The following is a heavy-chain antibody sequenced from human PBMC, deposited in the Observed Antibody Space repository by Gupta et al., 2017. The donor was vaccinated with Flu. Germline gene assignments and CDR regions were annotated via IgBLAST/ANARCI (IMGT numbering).Heavy chain of an antibody. CDR2: IYPGDSNI. Sequence: SCRGSGYSFSSYWIGWVRQKAGKGLECMGIIYPGDSNIRYSPSFQGQVTISADKSSSTAYLQWSSLKASDTAIYFCARGVSSGYDYWGQGTLVTVXS. CDR3: ARGVSSGYDY. V-gene: IGHV5-51*01. J-gene: IGHJ4*02. CDR1: GYSFSSYW. D-gene: IGHD2-15*01.